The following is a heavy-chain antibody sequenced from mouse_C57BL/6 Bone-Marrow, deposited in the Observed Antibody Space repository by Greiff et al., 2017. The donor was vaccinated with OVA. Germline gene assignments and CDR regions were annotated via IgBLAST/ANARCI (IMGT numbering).Heavy chain of an antibody. CDR3: ARDGTTVVAGWYAMDY. J-gene: IGHJ4*01. Sequence: QVQLQQSGPELVKPGASVKISCKASGYAFSSSWMNWVKQRPGKGLEWIGRIYPGDGDTNYNGKFKGKATLTADKSSSTAYMQLSSLTSEDSAVYFCARDGTTVVAGWYAMDYWGQGTSVTVSS. CDR1: GYAFSSSW. D-gene: IGHD1-1*01. CDR2: IYPGDGDT. V-gene: IGHV1-82*01.